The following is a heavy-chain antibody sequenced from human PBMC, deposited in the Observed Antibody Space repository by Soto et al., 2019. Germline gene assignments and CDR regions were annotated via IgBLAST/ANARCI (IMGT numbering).Heavy chain of an antibody. CDR3: ATGRHYDFWRGMDV. CDR1: GYTLTELS. CDR2: FDPEDGET. J-gene: IGHJ6*02. V-gene: IGHV1-24*01. Sequence: GASVKVSCKVSGYTLTELSMHWVRHAPGKGLEWMGGFDPEDGETIYAQKFQGRVTMTEDTSTDTAYMELSSLRSEDTAVYYCATGRHYDFWRGMDVWGQGTTVTVSS. D-gene: IGHD3-3*01.